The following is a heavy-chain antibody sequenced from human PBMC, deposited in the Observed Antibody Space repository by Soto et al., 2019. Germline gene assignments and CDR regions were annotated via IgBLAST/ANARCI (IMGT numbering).Heavy chain of an antibody. D-gene: IGHD5-18*01. CDR3: ARDRGYSYGYYYGMDV. V-gene: IGHV4-38-2*02. J-gene: IGHJ6*02. Sequence: SLTCAVSGYSISSGYYCGWIRQPPWKGLEWIGSIYHSGSTYYNPSLKSRVTISVDTSKNQFSLKLSSVTAADTAVYYCARDRGYSYGYYYGMDVWGQGTTVTVSS. CDR1: GYSISSGYY. CDR2: IYHSGST.